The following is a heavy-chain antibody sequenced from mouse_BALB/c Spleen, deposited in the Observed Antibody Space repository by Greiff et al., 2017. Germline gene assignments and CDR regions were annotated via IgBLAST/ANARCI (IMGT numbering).Heavy chain of an antibody. CDR2: ISSGGST. Sequence: EVQLQESGGGLVKPGGSLKLSCAASGFTFSSYAMSWVRQTPEKRLEWVASISSGGSTYYPDSVKGRFTISRDNARNILYLQMSSLRSEDTAMYYCARGRDGNYRYWYFDVWGAGTTVTVSS. V-gene: IGHV5-6-5*01. D-gene: IGHD2-1*01. J-gene: IGHJ1*01. CDR3: ARGRDGNYRYWYFDV. CDR1: GFTFSSYA.